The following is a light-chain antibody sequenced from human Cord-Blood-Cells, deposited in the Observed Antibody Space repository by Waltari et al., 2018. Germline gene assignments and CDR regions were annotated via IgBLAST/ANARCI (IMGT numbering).Light chain of an antibody. CDR1: STAVGGYNY. V-gene: IGLV2-14*01. CDR3: SSYTSSSTLVV. CDR2: EVS. J-gene: IGLJ2*01. Sequence: QSALTQPASVSGSPGQSITISCTGTSTAVGGYNYFPWYQQHPGKAPKLMIYEVSNRPSGVSNRFSGSKSGNTASLTISGLQAEDEADYYCSSYTSSSTLVVFGGGTKLTVL.